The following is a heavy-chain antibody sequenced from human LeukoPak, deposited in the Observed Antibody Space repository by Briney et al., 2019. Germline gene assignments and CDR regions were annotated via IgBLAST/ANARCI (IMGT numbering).Heavy chain of an antibody. CDR3: ARFAVDSLMVFDY. CDR2: IYYIGST. Sequence: SETLSLACTVSGGSISSYHWSWIRQPPGKGLEWIGYIYYIGSTNYNPSLTSRVTISVDTSKNQVSLKLRFVTAADTAVYYCARFAVDSLMVFDYWGQGTLVTVSS. V-gene: IGHV4-59*08. D-gene: IGHD5-12*01. CDR1: GGSISSYH. J-gene: IGHJ4*02.